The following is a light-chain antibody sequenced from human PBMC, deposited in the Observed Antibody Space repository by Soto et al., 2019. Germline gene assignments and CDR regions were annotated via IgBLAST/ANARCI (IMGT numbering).Light chain of an antibody. CDR3: SSYKTSSTVVV. J-gene: IGLJ2*01. Sequence: QSALTQPASVSGSPGQSITISCTGTSSDVGGYNYVSWYQQYPGKAPKLMIFGVSDRPSGVSNRFSGSKSGNTASLTISGLQAEDEADYYCSSYKTSSTVVVFGGGTKVTV. CDR1: SSDVGGYNY. V-gene: IGLV2-14*01. CDR2: GVS.